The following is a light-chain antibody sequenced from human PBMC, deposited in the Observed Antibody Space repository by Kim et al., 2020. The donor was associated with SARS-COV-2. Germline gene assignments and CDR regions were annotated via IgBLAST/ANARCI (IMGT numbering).Light chain of an antibody. CDR3: QAWDSSTGVV. CDR2: QNT. CDR1: KLGDKY. Sequence: SYELTQPPSVPVSPGQTASITCSGDKLGDKYACWYQQKPGQSPVLVIYQNTKRPSGIPERFSGSNSGNTATLTIRGTQAMDEADYYCQAWDSSTGVVFGGGNQLTVL. J-gene: IGLJ2*01. V-gene: IGLV3-1*01.